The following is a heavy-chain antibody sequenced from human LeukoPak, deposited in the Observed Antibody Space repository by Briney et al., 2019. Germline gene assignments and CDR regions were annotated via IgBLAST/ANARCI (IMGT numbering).Heavy chain of an antibody. Sequence: ASVKVSCKASGYTFTSYDINWVRQATGQGLEWMGWISAYNGNTNYAQKLQGRVTMTTDTSTSTAYMELRSLRSDDTAVYYCARDPLDFGTSAAEYFQHWGQGTLVTVSS. D-gene: IGHD1-1*01. CDR1: GYTFTSYD. CDR3: ARDPLDFGTSAAEYFQH. CDR2: ISAYNGNT. V-gene: IGHV1-18*01. J-gene: IGHJ1*01.